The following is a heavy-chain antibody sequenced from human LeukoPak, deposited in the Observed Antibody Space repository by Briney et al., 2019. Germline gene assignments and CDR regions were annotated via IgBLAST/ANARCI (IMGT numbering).Heavy chain of an antibody. CDR1: GGSISSSSYY. CDR2: IYYSGST. V-gene: IGHV4-39*01. Sequence: SETLSLTCTVSGGSISSSSYYWGWIRQPPGKGLEWIGSIYYSGSTYYNPSLKSRVTISVDTSKNQFSLKLSSVTAADTAVYYCARQNELRRRQYCRGGSCPTNWFDPWGQGTLVTVSS. J-gene: IGHJ5*02. D-gene: IGHD2-15*01. CDR3: ARQNELRRRQYCRGGSCPTNWFDP.